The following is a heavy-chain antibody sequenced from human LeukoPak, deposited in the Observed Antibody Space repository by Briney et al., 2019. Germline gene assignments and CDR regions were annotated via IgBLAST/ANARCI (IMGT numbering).Heavy chain of an antibody. J-gene: IGHJ4*02. Sequence: SETLSLTCTVSGGSISSYYWGWIRQPPGKGLEWIGRIYHSGSTYYDPSLKSRVTISLDTSRNQFSLRLSSVTAADTAVYYCAKAREPLIYTYYFEYWGQGTLVTVSS. D-gene: IGHD1-14*01. CDR3: AKAREPLIYTYYFEY. V-gene: IGHV4-59*05. CDR1: GGSISSYY. CDR2: IYHSGST.